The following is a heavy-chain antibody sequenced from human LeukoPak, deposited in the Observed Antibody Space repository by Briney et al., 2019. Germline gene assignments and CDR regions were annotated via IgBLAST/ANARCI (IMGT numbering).Heavy chain of an antibody. J-gene: IGHJ4*02. Sequence: GASVKVSCKASGYTFNHHGISWVRQAPGQGLEWMGWISCFNGDTHYAQTFQGRVTMTTDTSTTTAYMELRSLRSDDTALYYCARDYTNTSGRYAYFDYWGQGTLVTVSS. CDR2: ISCFNGDT. V-gene: IGHV1-18*01. CDR3: ARDYTNTSGRYAYFDY. CDR1: GYTFNHHG. D-gene: IGHD6-19*01.